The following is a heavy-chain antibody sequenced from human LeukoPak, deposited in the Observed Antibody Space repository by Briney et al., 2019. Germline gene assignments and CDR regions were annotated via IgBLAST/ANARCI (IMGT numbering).Heavy chain of an antibody. CDR2: MSYDGSNK. V-gene: IGHV3-30*18. D-gene: IGHD3-3*01. J-gene: IGHJ5*02. CDR3: AKDSLTIFGPFDP. Sequence: GGSLRLSCAASGFTFSSYGMHWVRQAPGKGLEWAAVMSYDGSNKYYADSVKGRFTISRDNSKNTLYLQMNSLRAEDTAVYYCAKDSLTIFGPFDPWGQGTLVTVSS. CDR1: GFTFSSYG.